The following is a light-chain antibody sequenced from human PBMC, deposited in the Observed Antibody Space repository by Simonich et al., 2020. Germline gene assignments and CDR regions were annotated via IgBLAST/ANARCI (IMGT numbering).Light chain of an antibody. Sequence: QSALTQPASVSGSPGQSITISCTGTSRDVGGYNYVSWSQQHPGKAPKLMIYDVRQRPSGVSNRFSGSKSGNTASLTISVLQAEDEADYYCSSYTSSSTLVFGGGTKLTVL. CDR2: DVR. V-gene: IGLV2-14*01. CDR3: SSYTSSSTLV. J-gene: IGLJ2*01. CDR1: SRDVGGYNY.